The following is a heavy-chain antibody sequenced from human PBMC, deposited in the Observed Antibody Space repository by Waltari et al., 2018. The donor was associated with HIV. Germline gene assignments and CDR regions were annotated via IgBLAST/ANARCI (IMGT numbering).Heavy chain of an antibody. Sequence: QLPLQESGPGLVKPSETLSLTCTVSGGSISSSSYYWGWIRQPPEKGLEWIGSIYYSGSTYYTPALKSRVIISVDTSKNQFSGKLSSVTAADTAVYYCARMGQTDDILTGHHYWGQGTLVTVSS. J-gene: IGHJ4*02. CDR2: IYYSGST. CDR3: ARMGQTDDILTGHHY. D-gene: IGHD3-9*01. V-gene: IGHV4-39*01. CDR1: GGSISSSSYY.